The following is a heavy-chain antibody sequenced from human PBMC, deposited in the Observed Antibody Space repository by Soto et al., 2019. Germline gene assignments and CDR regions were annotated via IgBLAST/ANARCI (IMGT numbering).Heavy chain of an antibody. CDR1: GGAFSTSD. J-gene: IGHJ3*01. D-gene: IGHD3-22*01. CDR2: IIPVFGAA. Sequence: QVHLVQSGAEVKMPGSSVRVSCASSGGAFSTSDIGWVRQAPGQGLEWMGGIIPVFGAANYAQKFQGRVTITADESTRPAYLEMSSLKSEDTATYYCARDPRSGWAHDAFDVWGPGTFIIVSS. V-gene: IGHV1-69*01. CDR3: ARDPRSGWAHDAFDV.